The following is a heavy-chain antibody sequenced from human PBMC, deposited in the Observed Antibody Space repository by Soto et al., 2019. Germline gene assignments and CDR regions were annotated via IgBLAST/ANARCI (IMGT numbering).Heavy chain of an antibody. V-gene: IGHV3-30*18. D-gene: IGHD1-7*01. Sequence: QVQLVESGGGVVQPGRSLRLSCAASGFTFSSYGMHWVRQAPGKGLEWVADISYDGSNKYYADSVKGRFTISRDNSKNTLYLQMNSLRAEDTAVYYCAKARITGTTRGLFSYWGQGTLVTVSS. CDR2: ISYDGSNK. CDR3: AKARITGTTRGLFSY. J-gene: IGHJ4*02. CDR1: GFTFSSYG.